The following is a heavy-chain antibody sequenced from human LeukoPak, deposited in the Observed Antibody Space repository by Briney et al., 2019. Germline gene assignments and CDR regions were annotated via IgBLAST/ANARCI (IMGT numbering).Heavy chain of an antibody. J-gene: IGHJ4*02. V-gene: IGHV3-30*02. CDR1: GFTFSSYA. D-gene: IGHD3-9*01. CDR2: IRYDGSNK. CDR3: AKDQVLRYFDWLFDLDY. Sequence: GGSLRLSCAASGFTFSSYAMHWVRQAPGKGLEWVAFIRYDGSNKYYADSVKGRFTISRDNSTNTLYLQMNSLRGEDTAVYYCAKDQVLRYFDWLFDLDYWGQGTLVTVSS.